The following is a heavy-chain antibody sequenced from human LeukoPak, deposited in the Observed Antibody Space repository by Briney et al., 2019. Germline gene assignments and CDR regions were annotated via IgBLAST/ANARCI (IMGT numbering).Heavy chain of an antibody. CDR2: IYSGGST. V-gene: IGHV3-53*01. CDR1: GFTVSSNY. CDR3: ARGGRLRYFDWFRFDY. D-gene: IGHD3-9*01. J-gene: IGHJ4*02. Sequence: PGGSLRLSCAASGFTVSSNYMSWVRQAPGKGLEWVSVIYSGGSTYYADSVKGRFTISRDNSKNTLYLQMNSLRAEDTAVYYCARGGRLRYFDWFRFDYWGQGTLVTVSS.